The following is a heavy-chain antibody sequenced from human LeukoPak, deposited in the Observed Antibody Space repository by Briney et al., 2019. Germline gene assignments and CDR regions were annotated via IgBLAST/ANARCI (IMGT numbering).Heavy chain of an antibody. V-gene: IGHV5-51*01. CDR1: GYRFSNYW. CDR3: ARGSVGATVDY. D-gene: IGHD1-26*01. J-gene: IGHJ4*02. CDR2: IYPADSDI. Sequence: GESLKISCKGSGYRFSNYWIGWVRHMPGKGLEWMGMIYPADSDIRYSPSFQGQVTISADKSISTAYLQWSSLKASDTAMYYCARGSVGATVDYWGQGTLVTVSS.